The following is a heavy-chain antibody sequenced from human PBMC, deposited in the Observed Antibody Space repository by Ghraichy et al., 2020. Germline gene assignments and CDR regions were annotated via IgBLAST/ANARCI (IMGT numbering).Heavy chain of an antibody. CDR1: GDSVSSSSAT. J-gene: IGHJ3*02. CDR3: ARHDWNDYAFDI. CDR2: TYYRSKWYN. Sequence: SQTLSLTCDISGDSVSSSSATWNWIRQSPSRGLEWLGRTYYRSKWYNDYAGSVKSRITVNPDTSKNQFSPQVNSVTPEDTAVYYCARHDWNDYAFDIWGQGTMVTVSS. D-gene: IGHD1-1*01. V-gene: IGHV6-1*01.